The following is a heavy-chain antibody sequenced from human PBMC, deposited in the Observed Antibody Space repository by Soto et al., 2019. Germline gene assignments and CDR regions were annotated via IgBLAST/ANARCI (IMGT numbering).Heavy chain of an antibody. CDR2: IDPSDSQT. CDR3: ARQIYDYGGNSVDY. V-gene: IGHV5-10-1*01. J-gene: IGHJ4*02. CDR1: GYSFAGYW. Sequence: PGESLKISCKGSGYSFAGYWITWVRQKPGKGLEWMGRIDPSDSQTYYSPSFRGHVTISVTKSITTVFLQWSSLRAPDTAMYYCARQIYDYGGNSVDYWGQGTLVTVSS. D-gene: IGHD4-17*01.